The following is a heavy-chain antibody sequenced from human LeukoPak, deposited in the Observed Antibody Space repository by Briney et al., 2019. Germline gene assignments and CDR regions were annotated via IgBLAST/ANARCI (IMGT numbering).Heavy chain of an antibody. CDR2: INPNGGST. D-gene: IGHD4-11*01. CDR3: ARVPYETTVTTGWFDP. J-gene: IGHJ5*02. CDR1: GYTFINYY. V-gene: IGHV1-46*01. Sequence: GASVKVSCKTSGYTFINYYIHWVRRAPGQGLEWMGVINPNGGSTTYAQNFQGRVVMTRDTSTGTAYMELSALRSEDTAIYYCARVPYETTVTTGWFDPWGQGTPVTVSS.